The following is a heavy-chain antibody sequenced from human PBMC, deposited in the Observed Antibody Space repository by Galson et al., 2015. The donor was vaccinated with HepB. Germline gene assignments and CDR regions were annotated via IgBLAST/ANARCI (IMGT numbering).Heavy chain of an antibody. D-gene: IGHD3-16*01. Sequence: QSGAEVKKPGESLKISCKASGYRFSNYWIGWVRQMPGKGLEWIGIIYPSDYDLRYSPSLQGQVTISVDKSVTTTYLQWDSPKASDSAMYYCARRSFSYVDYWGQGTLVTVSS. J-gene: IGHJ4*02. CDR2: IYPSDYDL. V-gene: IGHV5-51*01. CDR1: GYRFSNYW. CDR3: ARRSFSYVDY.